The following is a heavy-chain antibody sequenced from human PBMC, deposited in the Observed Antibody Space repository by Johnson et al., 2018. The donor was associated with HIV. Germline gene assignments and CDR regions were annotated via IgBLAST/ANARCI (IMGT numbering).Heavy chain of an antibody. Sequence: QVQLVESGGGVVQPGRSLRLSCAASGFTFSSYGMHWVRQAPGTGLEWVSFIRYDGKDKYYADFVKGRFTISRDNSKITLYLQLNSLRAEDTAVYYCARERYSYDSSGYYSPFDIWGQGTMVTVSS. CDR3: ARERYSYDSSGYYSPFDI. D-gene: IGHD3-22*01. V-gene: IGHV3-30*02. CDR1: GFTFSSYG. J-gene: IGHJ3*02. CDR2: IRYDGKDK.